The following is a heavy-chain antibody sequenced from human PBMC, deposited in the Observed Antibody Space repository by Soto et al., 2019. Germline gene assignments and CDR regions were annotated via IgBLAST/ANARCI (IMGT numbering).Heavy chain of an antibody. J-gene: IGHJ1*01. CDR3: ARAVEYCSSTSCYGEYFQH. CDR1: GFTFSSYW. V-gene: IGHV3-7*01. CDR2: IKQDGSEK. D-gene: IGHD2-2*01. Sequence: GGSLRLSCAASGFTFSSYWMSWVRQAPGKGLEWVANIKQDGSEKYYVDSVKGRFTISRDNAKNSLYLQMNSLRAEDTAVYYCARAVEYCSSTSCYGEYFQHWGQGTLVNVS.